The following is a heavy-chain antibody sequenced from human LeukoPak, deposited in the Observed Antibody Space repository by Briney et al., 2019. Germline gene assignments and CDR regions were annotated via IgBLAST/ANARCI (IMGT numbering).Heavy chain of an antibody. V-gene: IGHV3-13*01. Sequence: GGSLRLSCAASGFTFSDHAMHGVRQAPGKGLEWVSAVGIAADTFYPGSVKGRFTISRENAKNSLYLQMNSLRVEDTAVYYCVRQKKSHGNFDYWGQGTLVTVSS. CDR3: VRQKKSHGNFDY. D-gene: IGHD1-26*01. CDR1: GFTFSDHA. J-gene: IGHJ4*02. CDR2: VGIAADT.